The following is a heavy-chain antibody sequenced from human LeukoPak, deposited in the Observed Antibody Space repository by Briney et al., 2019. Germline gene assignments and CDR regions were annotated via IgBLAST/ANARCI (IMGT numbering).Heavy chain of an antibody. V-gene: IGHV3-9*01. CDR1: GFTFDDYA. D-gene: IGHD3-10*01. CDR2: ISWNSGII. CDR3: AKDMGSGSYCRWFDP. Sequence: GGSLRLSCAASGFTFDDYAMHWVRHAPGKGLEWVSAISWNSGIIGYADSVKGRFTISRDNAKNSLYLQMNSLRAEDTVLYYCAKDMGSGSYCRWFDPWGQGTLVTVSS. J-gene: IGHJ5*02.